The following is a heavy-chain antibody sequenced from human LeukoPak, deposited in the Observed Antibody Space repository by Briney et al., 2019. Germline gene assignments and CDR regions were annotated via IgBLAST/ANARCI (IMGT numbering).Heavy chain of an antibody. CDR3: ARVGGSTWYFGY. D-gene: IGHD6-13*01. V-gene: IGHV4-59*01. Sequence: PSGTLSLTCTVSGDSITSYYWSWIRQPPGKGLEWIGYIYYSGSTNYNPSLKSRVTMSVDTSKNQFSLKLSSVTAADAAVYYCARVGGSTWYFGYWGQGTLVTVSS. CDR2: IYYSGST. CDR1: GDSITSYY. J-gene: IGHJ4*02.